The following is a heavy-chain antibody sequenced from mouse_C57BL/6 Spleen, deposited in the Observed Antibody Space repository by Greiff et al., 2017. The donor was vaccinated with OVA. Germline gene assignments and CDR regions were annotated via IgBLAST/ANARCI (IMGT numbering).Heavy chain of an antibody. CDR1: GYTFTSYW. D-gene: IGHD1-1*01. Sequence: QVHVKQPGAELVKPGASVKMSCKASGYTFTSYWITWVKQRPGQGLEWIGDIYPGSGSTNYNEKFKSKATLTVDTSSSTAYMQLSSLTSEDSAVYYCARNYGRGPWFAYWGQGTLVTVSA. J-gene: IGHJ3*01. CDR2: IYPGSGST. V-gene: IGHV1-55*01. CDR3: ARNYGRGPWFAY.